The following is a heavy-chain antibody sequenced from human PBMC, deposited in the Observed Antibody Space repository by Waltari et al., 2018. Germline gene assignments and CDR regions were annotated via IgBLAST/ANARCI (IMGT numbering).Heavy chain of an antibody. J-gene: IGHJ3*01. CDR2: ISYNGAT. CDR1: VGSITSTKHY. CDR3: ATYIGASVGTAAFDV. D-gene: IGHD1-1*01. V-gene: IGHV4-39*01. Sequence: QLQLQESGPGLVKPSETLSLTCSVSVGSITSTKHYWGWIRQPPGQGLEWTGTISYNGATYNSPSLRGRVTVSRDTSMNQLSLKLGSVTAADTAVYYCATYIGASVGTAAFDVWGQGTMVTVSS.